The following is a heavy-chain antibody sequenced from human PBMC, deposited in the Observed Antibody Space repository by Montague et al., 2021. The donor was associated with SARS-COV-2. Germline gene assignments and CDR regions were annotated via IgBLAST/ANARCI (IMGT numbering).Heavy chain of an antibody. CDR1: VGSFTDFY. CDR3: ARVQVTFFAIPIAFPAAGAIDV. D-gene: IGHD3-3*01. V-gene: IGHV4-34*01. J-gene: IGHJ3*01. Sequence: SETLSLTCAVYVGSFTDFYWTWIRQPPGKGLEWIGESNDRGSSNYNPSLKNRVTILVDRSKNQISLKLTSVTAADTATYYCARVQVTFFAIPIAFPAAGAIDVWGQGTTVTVS. CDR2: SNDRGSS.